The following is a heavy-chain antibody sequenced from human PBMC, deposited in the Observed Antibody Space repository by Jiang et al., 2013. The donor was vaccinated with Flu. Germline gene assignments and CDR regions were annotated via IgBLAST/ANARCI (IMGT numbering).Heavy chain of an antibody. Sequence: INHSGSTNYNPSLKSRVTISVDTSKNQFSLKLSSVTAADTAVYYCARSSSYYDSSGYYGWVPLDYWGQGTLVTVSS. V-gene: IGHV4-34*01. J-gene: IGHJ4*02. CDR2: INHSGST. D-gene: IGHD3-22*01. CDR3: ARSSSYYDSSGYYGWVPLDY.